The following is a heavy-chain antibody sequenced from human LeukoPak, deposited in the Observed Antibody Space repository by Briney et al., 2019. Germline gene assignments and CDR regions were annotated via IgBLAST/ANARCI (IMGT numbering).Heavy chain of an antibody. CDR3: ARVSWNGDYDY. Sequence: SQTLSLTCTVSGGSISSGSYYWGWIRQPPGKGLEWIGSIYYSGSTYYNPSLKSRVTISVDTSKDQFSLKLSSVTAADTAVYYCARVSWNGDYDYWGQGTLVTVSS. CDR2: IYYSGST. V-gene: IGHV4-39*07. CDR1: GGSISSGSYY. J-gene: IGHJ4*02. D-gene: IGHD4-17*01.